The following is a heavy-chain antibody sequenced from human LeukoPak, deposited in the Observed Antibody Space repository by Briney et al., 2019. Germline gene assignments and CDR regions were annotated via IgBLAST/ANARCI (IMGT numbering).Heavy chain of an antibody. CDR3: AKDLGPAVAVPDAFDI. CDR1: GFTFSSHG. J-gene: IGHJ3*02. V-gene: IGHV3-7*03. D-gene: IGHD6-19*01. Sequence: GGSLRLSCAASGFTFSSHGMNWVRQAPGKGLEWVANIREDGTEKNYVDSVKGRFTISRDNAKNSLFLQMSNLRAEDTAVYYCAKDLGPAVAVPDAFDIWGQGTMVTVSS. CDR2: IREDGTEK.